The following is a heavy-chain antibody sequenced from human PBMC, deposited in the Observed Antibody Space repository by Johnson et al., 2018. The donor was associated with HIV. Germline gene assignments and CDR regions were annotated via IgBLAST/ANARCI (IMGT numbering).Heavy chain of an antibody. CDR1: GFIFGDYA. CDR2: IYSGGST. CDR3: AREANAFDI. V-gene: IGHV3-66*01. J-gene: IGHJ3*02. Sequence: VTLVESGGGLVQPGRSLRLSCTTSGFIFGDYAMNWVRQAPGKGLEWVSVIYSGGSTYYADSVKGRFTISRDNSKNTLYLQLNSLRAEDTAVYYCAREANAFDIWGQGTMVTVSS.